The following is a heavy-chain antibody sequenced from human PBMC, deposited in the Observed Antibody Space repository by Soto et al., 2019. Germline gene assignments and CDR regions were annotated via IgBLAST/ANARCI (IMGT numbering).Heavy chain of an antibody. CDR3: ARSVERATMVDYGMDV. CDR1: GGTFSSYA. CDR2: IIPIFGTA. Sequence: QVQLVQSGAEVKKPGSSVKVSCKASGGTFSSYAISWVRQAPGQGLEWMGGIIPIFGTANYAQKFQGRVTSTADESTSTAYMERSSLRSEDTAVYYCARSVERATMVDYGMDVWGQGTTVTVSS. D-gene: IGHD3-10*01. J-gene: IGHJ6*02. V-gene: IGHV1-69*12.